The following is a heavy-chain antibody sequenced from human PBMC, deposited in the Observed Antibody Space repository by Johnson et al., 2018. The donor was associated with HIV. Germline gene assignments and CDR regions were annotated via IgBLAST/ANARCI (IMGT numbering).Heavy chain of an antibody. D-gene: IGHD4-11*01. CDR1: GFTFSSYG. CDR2: IWYDGSNK. J-gene: IGHJ3*02. Sequence: QVQLVESGGGLVQPGGSLRLSCAASGFTFSSYGMHWVRQAPGKGLEWVAVIWYDGSNKYYADSVKGRFTISRDNSKNTLYLQMNSLRAEDTAVYYCAKMTTVTPLLRFDAFHIWGQGTMVTVSS. CDR3: AKMTTVTPLLRFDAFHI. V-gene: IGHV3-33*06.